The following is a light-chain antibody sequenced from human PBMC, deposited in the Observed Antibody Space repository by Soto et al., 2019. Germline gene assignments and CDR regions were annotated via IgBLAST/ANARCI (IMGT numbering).Light chain of an antibody. J-gene: IGLJ1*01. CDR1: SSDVGGYNY. Sequence: QSVLTQPASVSGSPGQSITISCTGTSSDVGGYNYVSWYQHHPGKAPKLMIYEVVNRPSGVSNRFSGSKSDITASLTISGLQAEDEADYYCTSYTSSSPLVFGTGTKLTVL. CDR3: TSYTSSSPLV. V-gene: IGLV2-14*01. CDR2: EVV.